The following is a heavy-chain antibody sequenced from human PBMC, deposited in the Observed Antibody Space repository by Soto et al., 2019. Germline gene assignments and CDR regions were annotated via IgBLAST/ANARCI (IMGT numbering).Heavy chain of an antibody. Sequence: ASVKVSCKASGYTFTSYGISWVRQAPGQGLEWMGWISAYNGNTNYAQKLQGRVTMTTDTSTSTAYMELRSLRSDCAAVEYCVSKFGDIFDSWGQGTLVTVST. D-gene: IGHD2-21*02. CDR1: GYTFTSYG. CDR2: ISAYNGNT. CDR3: VSKFGDIFDS. J-gene: IGHJ4*02. V-gene: IGHV1-18*01.